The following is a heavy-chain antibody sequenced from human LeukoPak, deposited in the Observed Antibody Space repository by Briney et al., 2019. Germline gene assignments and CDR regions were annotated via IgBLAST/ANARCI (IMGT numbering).Heavy chain of an antibody. CDR1: GFTFSSYS. J-gene: IGHJ4*02. Sequence: GGSLRLSCAASGFTFSSYSMNWVRQAPGKGLEWVSSISSSSSYIYYADSVKGRFTISRDNAKNSLYLQMNSLRAEDTAVYCCARAMVRGRDYFDYWGQGTLVTVSS. CDR3: ARAMVRGRDYFDY. D-gene: IGHD3-10*01. CDR2: ISSSSSYI. V-gene: IGHV3-21*01.